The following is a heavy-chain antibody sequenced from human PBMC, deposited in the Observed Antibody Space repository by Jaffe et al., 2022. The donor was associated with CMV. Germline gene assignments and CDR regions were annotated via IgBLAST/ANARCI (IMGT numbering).Heavy chain of an antibody. CDR2: FDPEDGET. CDR3: ATVVTRYFDWLFRARWFDP. Sequence: QVQLVQSGAEVKKPGASVKVSCKVSGYTLTELSMHWVRQAPGKGLEWMGGFDPEDGETIYAQKFQGRVTMTEDTSTDTAYMELSSLRSEDTAVYYCATVVTRYFDWLFRARWFDPWGQGTLVTVSS. D-gene: IGHD3-9*01. V-gene: IGHV1-24*01. J-gene: IGHJ5*02. CDR1: GYTLTELS.